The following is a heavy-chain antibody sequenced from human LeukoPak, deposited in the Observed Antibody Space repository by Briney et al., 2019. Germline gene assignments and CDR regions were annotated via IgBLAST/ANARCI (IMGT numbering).Heavy chain of an antibody. J-gene: IGHJ4*02. V-gene: IGHV3-23*01. CDR3: AKTSFGDFLHYFDY. CDR2: ISGSGGST. D-gene: IGHD4-17*01. CDR1: GFTFSSYA. Sequence: GGSLRLSCAASGFTFSSYAMSWVRQAPGKGLEWVSAISGSGGSTYYADSVKGRFIISRDNSKNTLYLQMNSLRAEDTAVYYCAKTSFGDFLHYFDYWGQGTLVTVSS.